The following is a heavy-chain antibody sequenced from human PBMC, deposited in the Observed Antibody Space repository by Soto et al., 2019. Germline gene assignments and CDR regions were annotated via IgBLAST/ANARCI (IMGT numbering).Heavy chain of an antibody. V-gene: IGHV1-69*06. Sequence: QVQLVQSGAEVKKPGSSVQVSCRASGDSFNNYAVSWVRQAPGQGLEWMGGITPIFGTTNYAQKFQGRVTITADTSTSTAYMQLSSLRSEDTAVYYCARVSSDGYNWGYFDYWGQGTLVTVSS. J-gene: IGHJ4*02. D-gene: IGHD5-12*01. CDR2: ITPIFGTT. CDR3: ARVSSDGYNWGYFDY. CDR1: GDSFNNYA.